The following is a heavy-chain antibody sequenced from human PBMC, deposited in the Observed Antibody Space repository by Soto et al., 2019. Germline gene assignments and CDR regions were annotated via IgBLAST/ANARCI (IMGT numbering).Heavy chain of an antibody. CDR3: AREEGITIFGVVTNYYYYYGMDV. V-gene: IGHV4-31*03. CDR2: IYYSGST. Sequence: SETLSLTCTVSGGSISSGGYYWSWIRQHPGKGLEWIGYIYYSGSTYYNPSLKSRVTISVDTSKDQFSLKLSSVTAADTAVYYCAREEGITIFGVVTNYYYYYGMDVWGQGTTVTVSS. J-gene: IGHJ6*02. CDR1: GGSISSGGYY. D-gene: IGHD3-3*01.